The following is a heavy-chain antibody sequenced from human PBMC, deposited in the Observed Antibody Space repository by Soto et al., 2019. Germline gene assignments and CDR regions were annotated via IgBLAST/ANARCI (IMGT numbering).Heavy chain of an antibody. D-gene: IGHD3-3*01. J-gene: IGHJ4*02. V-gene: IGHV1-69*01. CDR3: ARGAGIFGVAAFDY. Sequence: QVQLVQSGAEVKKPGSSVKVSCKASGGTFSSYGIRWVRQAPGQGLEWMGGIIPILGTANYAQKFQGRVTITADESTSTAYMELSSLRSEDTAVYYCARGAGIFGVAAFDYWGQGTLVTVSS. CDR2: IIPILGTA. CDR1: GGTFSSYG.